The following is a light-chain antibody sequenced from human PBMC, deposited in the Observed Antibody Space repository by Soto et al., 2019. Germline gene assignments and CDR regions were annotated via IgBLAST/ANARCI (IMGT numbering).Light chain of an antibody. CDR3: QVWDRESEHYV. V-gene: IGLV3-21*02. CDR1: NIGSKS. CDR2: DDS. Sequence: SYELTQPPSVSVAPGQTPRIPCGGTNIGSKSVHWYQQRPGQAPVMVVYDDSDRPSGIPERFSGSNSGDTATLSISRVEAGDEADYYCQVWDRESEHYVFGTGTKVTVL. J-gene: IGLJ1*01.